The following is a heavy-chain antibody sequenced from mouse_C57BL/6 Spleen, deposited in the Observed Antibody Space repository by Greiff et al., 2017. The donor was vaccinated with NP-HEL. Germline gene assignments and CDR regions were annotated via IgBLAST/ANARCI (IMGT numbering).Heavy chain of an antibody. V-gene: IGHV1-85*01. Sequence: VMLVESGPELVKPGASVKLSCKASGYTFTSYDINWVKQRPGQGLEWIGWIYPRDGSTKYNEKFKGKATLTVDTSSSTAYMELHSLTSEDSAVYFCARGSTTVVATDRFAYWGQGTLVTVSA. CDR2: IYPRDGST. D-gene: IGHD1-1*01. CDR3: ARGSTTVVATDRFAY. J-gene: IGHJ3*01. CDR1: GYTFTSYD.